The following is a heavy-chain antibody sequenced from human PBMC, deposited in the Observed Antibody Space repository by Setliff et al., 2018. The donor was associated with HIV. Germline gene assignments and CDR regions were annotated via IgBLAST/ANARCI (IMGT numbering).Heavy chain of an antibody. CDR3: VRDDYGYNGKGFDY. D-gene: IGHD4-17*01. CDR2: IAYSGTTMYT. J-gene: IGHJ4*02. CDR1: GGSFIGSSFQ. Sequence: SETLSLTCTVSGGSFIGSSFQSTWIRQTPGKGLEWIADIAYSGTTMYTNYNPSLESRVIVSEDTSRDQFFLKLTSVTADDTAMYYCVRDDYGYNGKGFDYWGPGTLVTVSS. V-gene: IGHV4-39*07.